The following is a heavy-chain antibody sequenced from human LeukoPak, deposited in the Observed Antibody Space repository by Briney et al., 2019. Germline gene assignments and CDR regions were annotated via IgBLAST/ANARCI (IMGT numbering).Heavy chain of an antibody. J-gene: IGHJ4*02. CDR1: GGTFNSYA. CDR2: IIPIFGTA. V-gene: IGHV1-69*13. CDR3: ARSGNSGWYYFDY. Sequence: RASVKVSCKASGGTFNSYAISWVRQAPGQGLEWMGGIIPIFGTANYAQKFQGRVTITADESTSTAYMELSSLRSEDTAVYYCARSGNSGWYYFDYWGQGTLVTVSS. D-gene: IGHD6-19*01.